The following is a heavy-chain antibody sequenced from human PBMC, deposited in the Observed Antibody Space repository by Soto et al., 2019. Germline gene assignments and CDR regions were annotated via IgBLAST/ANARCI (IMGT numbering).Heavy chain of an antibody. Sequence: GGSLRLSCAASGFTFSSYWMHWVRQAPGKGLVWVSRINSDGSSTSYADSVKGRFTISRDNAKNTLYLQMNSLRAEDTAVYYCASLSITMVRGVIEGESTLVSYGMDVWGQGTTVTVSS. CDR1: GFTFSSYW. J-gene: IGHJ6*02. CDR3: ASLSITMVRGVIEGESTLVSYGMDV. CDR2: INSDGSST. V-gene: IGHV3-74*01. D-gene: IGHD3-10*01.